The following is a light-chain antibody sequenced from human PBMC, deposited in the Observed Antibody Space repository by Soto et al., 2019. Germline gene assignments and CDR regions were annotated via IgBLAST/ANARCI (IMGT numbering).Light chain of an antibody. CDR3: QKYNTAPIFT. CDR1: QGISNF. Sequence: DIQMTQSPSSLSASVGDRVTITCRASQGISNFLAWYQQKPGKVPKLLIFAAFTLQSGVPSRFSGSGSGTDFTLTISSLQPEDVATYYCQKYNTAPIFTFGPGTKVDIK. J-gene: IGKJ3*01. V-gene: IGKV1-27*01. CDR2: AAF.